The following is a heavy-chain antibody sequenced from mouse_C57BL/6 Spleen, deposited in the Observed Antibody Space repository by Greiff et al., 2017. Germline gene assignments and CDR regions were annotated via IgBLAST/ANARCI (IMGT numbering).Heavy chain of an antibody. D-gene: IGHD2-3*01. J-gene: IGHJ2*01. V-gene: IGHV5-9*01. CDR2: ISGGGGNT. CDR3: ARRGDGYYFDY. CDR1: GFTFSSYT. Sequence: EVKLVESGGGLVKPGGSLRLSCAASGFTFSSYTMSWVRQTPEKRLEWVATISGGGGNTYYPDSVKGRFTIFRDNAKNTLYLQMSSLRSEDTALYYCARRGDGYYFDYWGQGTTLTVSS.